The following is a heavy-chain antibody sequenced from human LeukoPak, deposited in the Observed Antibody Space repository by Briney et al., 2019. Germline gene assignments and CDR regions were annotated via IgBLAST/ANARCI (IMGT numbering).Heavy chain of an antibody. CDR1: GFTFSSYG. CDR3: AKIQGYFDY. V-gene: IGHV3-23*01. Sequence: PGVSLRLSCAASGFTFSSYGMSWVRQAPGKGLVWVSAISGSGDRTYYADSVKGRFTISRDNPKNTLYLQLNSLRAEDTAVYYCAKIQGYFDYWGQGTLVTVSS. J-gene: IGHJ4*02. CDR2: ISGSGDRT.